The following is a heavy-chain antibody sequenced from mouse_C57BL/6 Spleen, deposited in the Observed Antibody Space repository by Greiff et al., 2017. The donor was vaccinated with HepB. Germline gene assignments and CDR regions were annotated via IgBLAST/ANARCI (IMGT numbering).Heavy chain of an antibody. J-gene: IGHJ3*01. CDR2: IYPRDGST. D-gene: IGHD1-1*01. CDR3: ARERGYYGSSYAWCAY. CDR1: GYTFTDHT. Sequence: VQLQQSDAELVKPGASVKISCKVSGYTFTDHTIHWMKQRPEQGLEWIGYIYPRDGSTKYNEKFKGKATLTADKSSSTAYMQLNSLTSEDSAVYVCARERGYYGSSYAWCAYWGQGTLVTVSA. V-gene: IGHV1-78*01.